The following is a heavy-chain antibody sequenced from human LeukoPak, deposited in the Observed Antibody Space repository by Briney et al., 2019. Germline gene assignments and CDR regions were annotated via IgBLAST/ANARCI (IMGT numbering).Heavy chain of an antibody. V-gene: IGHV4-38-2*01. CDR3: VICGRTNGVCYYFDY. CDR2: IYHSGST. CDR1: GYSISSGYY. D-gene: IGHD2-8*01. J-gene: IGHJ4*02. Sequence: PSETLSLTCAVSGYSISSGYYWGWIRQPPGKGLEWIGSIYHSGSTYCNPSLKSRVTISVDTSKNQFSLKLSSVTAADTAVYYCVICGRTNGVCYYFDYWGQGTLVTVSS.